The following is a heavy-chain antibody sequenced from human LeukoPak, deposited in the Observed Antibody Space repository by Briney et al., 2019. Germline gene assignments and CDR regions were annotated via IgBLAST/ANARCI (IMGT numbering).Heavy chain of an antibody. CDR3: ATAVAATRFDY. D-gene: IGHD2-15*01. J-gene: IGHJ4*02. Sequence: TSVKVSCKASGFTFPSSAVQWVRQARGQRLEWIGWIVVGSGNTNYAQKFQGRVTMTRDTSITTAYMELSSLRSDDTAVYYCATAVAATRFDYWGQGTLVTVSS. CDR1: GFTFPSSA. CDR2: IVVGSGNT. V-gene: IGHV1-58*01.